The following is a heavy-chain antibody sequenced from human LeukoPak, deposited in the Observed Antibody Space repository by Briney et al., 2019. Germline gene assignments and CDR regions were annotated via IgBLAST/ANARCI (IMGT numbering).Heavy chain of an antibody. V-gene: IGHV4-39*01. J-gene: IGHJ4*02. CDR2: IYYSGST. Sequence: SETLSLTCTVSGGSISSSSYYWGWIRQPPGKGLEWIGSIYYSGSTHYNPSPKSRVTIFVDTSKNQFSLKLSSVTAADTAMYYCARQPYGPYCGGDCYQPYYFDYWGQGTLVTVSS. CDR1: GGSISSSSYY. CDR3: ARQPYGPYCGGDCYQPYYFDY. D-gene: IGHD2-21*02.